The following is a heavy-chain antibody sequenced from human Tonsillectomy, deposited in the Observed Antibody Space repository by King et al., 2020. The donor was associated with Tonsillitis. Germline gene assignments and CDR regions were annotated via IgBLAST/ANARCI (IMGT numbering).Heavy chain of an antibody. CDR2: MYYSGTI. V-gene: IGHV4-39*01. Sequence: QLQESGPGVVKPSETLSLTCTVSGGSISSSDHYWAWIRQPPGKGLEWIGYMYYSGTIFYNPSLKSRITISDGTSENRFSLKLSSVTAADTAVYFCARSVSGSFDYWGQGALVTVSS. CDR3: ARSVSGSFDY. CDR1: GGSISSSDHY. J-gene: IGHJ4*02. D-gene: IGHD1-26*01.